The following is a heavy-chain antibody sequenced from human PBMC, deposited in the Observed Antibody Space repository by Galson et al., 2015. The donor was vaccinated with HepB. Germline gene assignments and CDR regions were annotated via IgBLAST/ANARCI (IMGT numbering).Heavy chain of an antibody. D-gene: IGHD5-18*01. Sequence: SLRLSCAASGFAFSSYAMHWVRQAPDKGLEWVAVISYDGSNKYYADSVKGRFTISRDNSKNTLYLQMNSLRAEDTAVYYCARGGYSYGYYYYYGMDVWGQGTTVTVSS. CDR2: ISYDGSNK. CDR3: ARGGYSYGYYYYYGMDV. J-gene: IGHJ6*02. CDR1: GFAFSSYA. V-gene: IGHV3-30*04.